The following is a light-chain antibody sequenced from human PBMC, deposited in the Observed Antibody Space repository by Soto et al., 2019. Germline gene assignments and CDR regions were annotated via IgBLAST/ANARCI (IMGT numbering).Light chain of an antibody. V-gene: IGLV1-44*01. CDR1: SSNIGSNT. CDR3: AAWDDSLNGPV. Sequence: QCVLTQPPSGSGTPGQRVTISCSGSSSNIGSNTVNWYQQLPGTAPKLLNYSNNQRPSGVPDRFSGSKSGTSASLAISGLQSEDEADYYCAAWDDSLNGPVFGGGTQLTVL. CDR2: SNN. J-gene: IGLJ2*01.